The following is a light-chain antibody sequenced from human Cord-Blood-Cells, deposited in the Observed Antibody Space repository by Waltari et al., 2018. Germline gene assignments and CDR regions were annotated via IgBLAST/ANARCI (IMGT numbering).Light chain of an antibody. CDR2: AAS. CDR3: LQDYNYYT. CDR1: EGIRND. Sequence: AIQMTQSPSSLSASVGDRVTITCRADEGIRNDLGWYQQKPGKSPKLLIYAASSLQSGVPSRFSGSGSGTYFTLTISSLQPEDFATYYCLQDYNYYTFGQGTKLEIK. J-gene: IGKJ2*01. V-gene: IGKV1-6*01.